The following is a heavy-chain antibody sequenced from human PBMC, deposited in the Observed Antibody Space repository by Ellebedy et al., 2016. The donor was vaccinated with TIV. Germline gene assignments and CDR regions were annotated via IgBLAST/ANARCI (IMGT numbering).Heavy chain of an antibody. J-gene: IGHJ4*02. Sequence: GGSLRLSCTASGFTFNNYAMSWVRQAPGRGLEWVSSISDNGARTYYADSVKGRFTISRDNSKNTLYLQMNSLRAEDTAVYYCAGGISVAGTSLGFWGQGTLVTVSS. V-gene: IGHV3-23*01. CDR1: GFTFNNYA. D-gene: IGHD6-19*01. CDR2: ISDNGART. CDR3: AGGISVAGTSLGF.